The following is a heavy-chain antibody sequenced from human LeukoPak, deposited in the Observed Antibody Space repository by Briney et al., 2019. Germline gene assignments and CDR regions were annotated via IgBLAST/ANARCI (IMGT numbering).Heavy chain of an antibody. J-gene: IGHJ4*02. CDR1: GGSISSSNW. Sequence: PSETLSLTCAVSGGSISSSNWWSWVRQPPGKGLEWIGEIYHSGSTNYNPSLKSRVTISVDKSKSQFSLELSSVSAADTAVYYCARFGDSSDYAAYYFDSWGQGTLVTVSS. V-gene: IGHV4-4*02. CDR3: ARFGDSSDYAAYYFDS. CDR2: IYHSGST. D-gene: IGHD3-22*01.